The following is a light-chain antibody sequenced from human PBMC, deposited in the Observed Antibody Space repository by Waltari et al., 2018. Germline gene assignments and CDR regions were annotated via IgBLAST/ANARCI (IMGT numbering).Light chain of an antibody. CDR1: QSVGRS. V-gene: IGKV3-20*01. CDR3: QMYVRLPVT. J-gene: IGKJ1*01. CDR2: DAF. Sequence: EIVLTQSPGTLSLSPGERVTLSCRASQSVGRSLAWYQQRPGQAPRLLIYDAFTRATGVADRFSGSGSGTDFSLTSSRLDPEDFAVYYCQMYVRLPVTFGQGTKVEIK.